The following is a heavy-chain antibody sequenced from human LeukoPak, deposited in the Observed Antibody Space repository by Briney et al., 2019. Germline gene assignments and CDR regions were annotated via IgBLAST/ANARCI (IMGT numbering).Heavy chain of an antibody. J-gene: IGHJ4*02. CDR3: ARDKGTSYVSSFDY. D-gene: IGHD6-6*01. CDR2: ISYDGSNK. V-gene: IGHV3-30*03. CDR1: GFTFSSYG. Sequence: GGSLRLSCAASGFTFSSYGMHWVRQAPGKGLEWVAVISYDGSNKYYADSVKGRFTISRDNSKNTLYLQMNSLRAEDTAVYYCARDKGTSYVSSFDYWGQGTLVTVST.